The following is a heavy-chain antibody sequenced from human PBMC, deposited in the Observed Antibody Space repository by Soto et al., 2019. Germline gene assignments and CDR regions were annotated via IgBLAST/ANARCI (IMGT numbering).Heavy chain of an antibody. D-gene: IGHD2-15*01. Sequence: SVKVSCKASGGTFSSYTISWVRQAPGQGLEWMGRIIAILGIANYAQKFQGRVTITADKSTSTAYMELSSLRSEDTAVYYCARDLGYCSGGSCFARGRWFDPWGQGTLVTVSS. J-gene: IGHJ5*02. CDR2: IIAILGIA. CDR3: ARDLGYCSGGSCFARGRWFDP. V-gene: IGHV1-69*04. CDR1: GGTFSSYT.